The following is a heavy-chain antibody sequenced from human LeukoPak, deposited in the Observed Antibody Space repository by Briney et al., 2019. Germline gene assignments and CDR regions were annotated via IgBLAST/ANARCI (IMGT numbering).Heavy chain of an antibody. D-gene: IGHD6-6*01. J-gene: IGHJ2*01. CDR3: AREGVPWYFDL. Sequence: SETLSLTCAVSGGSISIGGYSWSWIRQPPGKGLEWIGYIYHSGSTYYNPSLKSRVTISVDRSKNQFSLKLSSVTAADTAVYYCAREGVPWYFDLWGRGALVTVSS. V-gene: IGHV4-30-2*01. CDR1: GGSISIGGYS. CDR2: IYHSGST.